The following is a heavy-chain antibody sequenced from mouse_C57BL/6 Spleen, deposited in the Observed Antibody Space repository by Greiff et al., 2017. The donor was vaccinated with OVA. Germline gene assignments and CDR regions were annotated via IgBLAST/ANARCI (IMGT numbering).Heavy chain of an antibody. CDR2: IRNKANNHAT. CDR3: TRRNYYDYELFAY. V-gene: IGHV6-6*01. CDR1: GFTFSDAW. J-gene: IGHJ3*01. D-gene: IGHD2-4*01. Sequence: DVMLVESGGGLVQPGGSMKLSCAASGFTFSDAWMDWVRQSPEKGLEWVAEIRNKANNHATYYAESVKGRFTISRDDSKSSVYLQMNSLRAEDTGIYYCTRRNYYDYELFAYWGQGTLVTVSA.